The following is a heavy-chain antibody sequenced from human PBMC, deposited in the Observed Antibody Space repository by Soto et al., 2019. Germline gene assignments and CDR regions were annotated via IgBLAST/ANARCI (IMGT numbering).Heavy chain of an antibody. Sequence: QITLKESGPTLVKPTQTLTLTCTFSGFSLSTSGVGVGWTRHPPGRALERLAFIYWFDDKRYSPSLKSRLTITKDTSTNQVVLTMTNIDPVDTATYYCAHRPIVVAGRRGCAGFDPWGQGTLVTVSS. CDR2: IYWFDDK. CDR1: GFSLSTSGVG. J-gene: IGHJ5*02. CDR3: AHRPIVVAGRRGCAGFDP. D-gene: IGHD6-19*01. V-gene: IGHV2-5*01.